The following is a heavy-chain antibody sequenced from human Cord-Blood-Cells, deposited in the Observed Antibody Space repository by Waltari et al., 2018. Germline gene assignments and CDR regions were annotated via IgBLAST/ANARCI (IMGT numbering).Heavy chain of an antibody. J-gene: IGHJ2*01. CDR1: GGSISSYY. D-gene: IGHD3-16*01. CDR2: IYYSGST. CDR3: ARGERVGGLYWYFDL. Sequence: QVQLQESGPGLVKPSETLSLTCTVSGGSISSYYWSWIRQPPGKGLEWIGYIYYSGSTNYNPSLKSRVTISVDTSKNQFSLKLSSVTAADTAVYYCARGERVGGLYWYFDLWGRGTLVTVSS. V-gene: IGHV4-59*01.